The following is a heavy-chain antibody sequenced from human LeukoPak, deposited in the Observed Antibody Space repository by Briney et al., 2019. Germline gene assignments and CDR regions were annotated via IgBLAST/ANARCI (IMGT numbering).Heavy chain of an antibody. CDR3: TRVRSGNDFDY. D-gene: IGHD3-10*01. CDR2: IRSKAYGGTA. V-gene: IGHV3-49*04. CDR1: GFTFGDYA. J-gene: IGHJ4*02. Sequence: GGSLRLSCTASGFTFGDYAMSWVRQAPGKGLEWVGFIRSKAYGGTAQYAASVKGRFTISRDDSKSIAYLQMSSLKTEDTAVYYCTRVRSGNDFDYWGQGTLVTVSS.